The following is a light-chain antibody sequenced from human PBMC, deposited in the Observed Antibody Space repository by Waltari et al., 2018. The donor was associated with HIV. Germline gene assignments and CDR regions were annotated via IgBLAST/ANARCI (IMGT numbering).Light chain of an antibody. CDR3: QQYYSVPLT. CDR2: WAS. Sequence: DIVMTQSPDSLAVSLGERATIDCKSSQSVLYNSNNKNYLAWYQHKPGQYPNLLIYWASTRESGVPDRFSGSGSGTDVTLTISSLQAEDVAVYYCQQYYSVPLTFGGGTKVEIK. V-gene: IGKV4-1*01. J-gene: IGKJ4*01. CDR1: QSVLYNSNNKNY.